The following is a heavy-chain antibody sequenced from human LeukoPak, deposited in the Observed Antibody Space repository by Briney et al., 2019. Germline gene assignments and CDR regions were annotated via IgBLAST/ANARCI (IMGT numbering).Heavy chain of an antibody. J-gene: IGHJ4*02. Sequence: PGGTLRLSCAASGFTFSSYGMSWVRQAPGKGLEWVSAISGSGGSTYYADSVKGRFTISRDNSKNTLYLQMNSLRAEDTAVYYCARVGGVVVPAALDYWGQGTLVTVSS. CDR3: ARVGGVVVPAALDY. CDR1: GFTFSSYG. D-gene: IGHD2-2*01. V-gene: IGHV3-23*01. CDR2: ISGSGGST.